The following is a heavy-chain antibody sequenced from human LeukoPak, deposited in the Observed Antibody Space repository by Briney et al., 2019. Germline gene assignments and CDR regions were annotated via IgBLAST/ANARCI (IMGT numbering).Heavy chain of an antibody. V-gene: IGHV3-48*02. D-gene: IGHD1-1*01. J-gene: IGHJ4*02. CDR2: ISTSTSTI. Sequence: GGSLRLSCAASGFTFSSYSMNWVRQAPGKGLEWVSYISTSTSTIYYADSVKGRFTISRDNAKNSLYLQMNSLRDEDTAVYYCARDHSFTTGSFDYWGQGTLVTVSS. CDR3: ARDHSFTTGSFDY. CDR1: GFTFSSYS.